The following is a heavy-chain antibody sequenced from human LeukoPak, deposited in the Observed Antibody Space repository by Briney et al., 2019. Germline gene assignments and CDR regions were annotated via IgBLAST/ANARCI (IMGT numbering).Heavy chain of an antibody. CDR1: GGSISSYY. D-gene: IGHD3-9*01. J-gene: IGHJ4*02. CDR2: IYYSGST. Sequence: SGTLSLTCTVSGGSISSYYWSWIRQPPGKGLEWIGYIYYSGSTNYNPSLKSRVTISVDTSKNQFSLKLSSVTAADTAVYYCARDFERAFDYWGQGTLVTVSS. CDR3: ARDFERAFDY. V-gene: IGHV4-59*01.